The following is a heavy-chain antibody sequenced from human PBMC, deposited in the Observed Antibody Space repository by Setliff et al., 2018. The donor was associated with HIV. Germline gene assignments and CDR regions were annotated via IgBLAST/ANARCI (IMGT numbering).Heavy chain of an antibody. J-gene: IGHJ5*02. CDR2: INPSDGST. D-gene: IGHD5-12*01. V-gene: IGHV1-46*01. CDR3: AKDAGYSGTAWGT. CDR1: GYTFTSYY. Sequence: ASVKVSCKASGYTFTSYYMHWVRQAPGQGLEWMGIINPSDGSTSYAQKFQGRVTMTADESASTVYMELASLRSEDTAIYYCAKDAGYSGTAWGTWGQGTLVTVSS.